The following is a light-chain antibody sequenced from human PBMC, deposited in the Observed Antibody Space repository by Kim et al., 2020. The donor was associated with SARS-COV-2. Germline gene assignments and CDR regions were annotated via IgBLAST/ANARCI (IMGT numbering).Light chain of an antibody. Sequence: QSVLTQPPSASGTPGQTVTISCSGINSNYVYCYQRLPGTAPKLLIYRNNHQPSWVPVRFSGSKSGTAASLAISGLRSDDEADYFCTAWDDSLGGRV. CDR2: RNN. J-gene: IGLJ3*02. V-gene: IGLV1-47*01. CDR3: TAWDDSLGGRV. CDR1: NSNY.